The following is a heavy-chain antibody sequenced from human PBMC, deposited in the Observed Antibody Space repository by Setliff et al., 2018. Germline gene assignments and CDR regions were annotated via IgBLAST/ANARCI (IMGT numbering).Heavy chain of an antibody. CDR1: GGSISSGSYY. J-gene: IGHJ4*02. CDR2: IYTSGST. V-gene: IGHV4-61*02. Sequence: SETLSLTCTVSGGSISSGSYYWSWIRQPAGKGLEWIGRIYTSGSTNYNPSLKSRVTISIDTSKNQFSLKLSSVTAADTAVYYCARDFDSSGNFDYWGQGTLGTVSS. D-gene: IGHD3-22*01. CDR3: ARDFDSSGNFDY.